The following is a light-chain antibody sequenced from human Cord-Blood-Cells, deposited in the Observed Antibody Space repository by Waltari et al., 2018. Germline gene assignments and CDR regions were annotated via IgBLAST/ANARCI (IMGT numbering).Light chain of an antibody. V-gene: IGLV3-10*01. CDR1: ALPKKH. CDR2: EDS. J-gene: IGLJ1*01. CDR3: YSTDSRGV. Sequence: SYELTHPPSVSVSPGHTARITCSADALPKKHAYRYQRKSGQAPVLVIYEDSKRPPGIPGRFSGSSSGTMATLTISGAQVEDEADYYCYSTDSRGVFGTGTKVTVL.